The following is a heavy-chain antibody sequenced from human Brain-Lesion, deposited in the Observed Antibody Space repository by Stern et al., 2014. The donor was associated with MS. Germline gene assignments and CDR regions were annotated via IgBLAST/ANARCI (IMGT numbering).Heavy chain of an antibody. CDR3: ATDLQQPLVDTFDI. J-gene: IGHJ3*02. D-gene: IGHD6-13*01. CDR2: FDPEDGES. Sequence: VQLVQSGAEVKKPGASVKVSCKVSGYTLTEFSMHWVRQAPGQGLEWMGGFDPEDGESIYEQKFQGRVTMTEDTSTATAYMELSSLRSEDTAIYYCATDLQQPLVDTFDIWGQGTMVTVSS. V-gene: IGHV1-24*01. CDR1: GYTLTEFS.